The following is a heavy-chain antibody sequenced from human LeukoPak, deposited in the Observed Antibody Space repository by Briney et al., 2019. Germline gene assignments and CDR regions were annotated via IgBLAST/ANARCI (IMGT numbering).Heavy chain of an antibody. Sequence: ASVKVSRKASGYTFTSYDINWVRQATGQGLEWMGWMNPNSGNTGYAQKFQGRVTMTRNTSISTAYMELSSLRSEDTAVYYCARWAYTPHIAPAGIYPYYYYYMDVWGKGTTVTVPS. V-gene: IGHV1-8*01. J-gene: IGHJ6*03. CDR2: MNPNSGNT. CDR3: ARWAYTPHIAPAGIYPYYYYYMDV. D-gene: IGHD6-13*01. CDR1: GYTFTSYD.